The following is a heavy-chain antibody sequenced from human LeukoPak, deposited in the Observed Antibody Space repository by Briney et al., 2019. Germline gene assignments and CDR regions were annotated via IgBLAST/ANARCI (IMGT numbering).Heavy chain of an antibody. CDR3: ARDPSYYYDSSGYYSVSSHGIDY. Sequence: PGGSLGLSCAASGFTFSSYVMHWVRQAPGKGLEWVAVISYDGSNKYYADSVKGRFTISRDNSKNTLYLQMNSLRAEDTAVYYCARDPSYYYDSSGYYSVSSHGIDYWGQGTLVTVSS. V-gene: IGHV3-30*03. D-gene: IGHD3-22*01. CDR2: ISYDGSNK. CDR1: GFTFSSYV. J-gene: IGHJ4*02.